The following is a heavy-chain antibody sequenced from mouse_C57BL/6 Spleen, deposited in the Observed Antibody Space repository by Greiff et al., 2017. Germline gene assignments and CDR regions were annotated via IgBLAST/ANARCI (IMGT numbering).Heavy chain of an antibody. Sequence: QVQLQQSGAELVRPGTSVKVSCKASGYAFTNYLIEWVKQRPGQGLEWIGVINPGSGGTNYNEKFKSKATLTVDKSSSTAYLQLSSLTSEDSAVYYCAREGIYDGYLYFDVWGTGTTVTVSS. CDR3: AREGIYDGYLYFDV. CDR1: GYAFTNYL. D-gene: IGHD2-3*01. CDR2: INPGSGGT. V-gene: IGHV1-54*01. J-gene: IGHJ1*03.